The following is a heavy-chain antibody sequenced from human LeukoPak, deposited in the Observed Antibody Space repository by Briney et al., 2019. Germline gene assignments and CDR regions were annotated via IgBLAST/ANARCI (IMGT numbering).Heavy chain of an antibody. V-gene: IGHV4-4*07. CDR2: IHTSGST. Sequence: SDTLSLTRTVSGASISTYYWSWIRQPAGKGLEWIGRIHTSGSTNSNPSLKSRVTMSLDTSKNQFSLKLSSVTAADTAVYYCARWSGDYSFDYWGQGTLVTVSS. D-gene: IGHD3-3*01. J-gene: IGHJ4*02. CDR3: ARWSGDYSFDY. CDR1: GASISTYY.